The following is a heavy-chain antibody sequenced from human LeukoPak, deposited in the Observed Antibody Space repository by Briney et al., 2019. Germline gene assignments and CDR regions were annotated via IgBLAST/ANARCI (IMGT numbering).Heavy chain of an antibody. J-gene: IGHJ4*02. Sequence: PSETLSLTCAVYGGSFSGYYWSWIRQPPGKGLEWIGEINHSGSTNYNPSLKSRVTISVDTSKNQFSLKLSSVTAADTAVYYCARFRAALVATIPLFVYWGQGTLVTVSS. CDR1: GGSFSGYY. CDR3: ARFRAALVATIPLFVY. CDR2: INHSGST. D-gene: IGHD5-12*01. V-gene: IGHV4-34*01.